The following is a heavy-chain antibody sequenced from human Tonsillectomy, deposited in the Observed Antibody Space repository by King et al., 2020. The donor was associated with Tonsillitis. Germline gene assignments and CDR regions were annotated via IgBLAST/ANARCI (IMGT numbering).Heavy chain of an antibody. Sequence: VQLVESGGGLVQPGGSLRLSCAASGFTFTNYWMSWVRQAPGKGLEWVANINQDGSEKYYVDSVKGRLTISRDNTKNSLYLQMNSLRADDTAVFYCARGPRYTTLDYYYGMDVWGQGTTVTVSS. CDR1: GFTFTNYW. V-gene: IGHV3-7*03. CDR3: ARGPRYTTLDYYYGMDV. J-gene: IGHJ6*02. D-gene: IGHD3-16*02. CDR2: INQDGSEK.